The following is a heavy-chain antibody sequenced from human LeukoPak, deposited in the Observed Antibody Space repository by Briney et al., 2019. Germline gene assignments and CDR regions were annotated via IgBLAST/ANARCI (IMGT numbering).Heavy chain of an antibody. V-gene: IGHV3-30*02. Sequence: GGSLRLSCAASGFAFSDYGMHWVRQPPGKGLEWVAFLRFDGGEEYYADSVKGRFTISRDTSKNTLYLQMNSLRADDTAVYYCARGRLAVANDAFDIWGQGTMVTVSS. CDR1: GFAFSDYG. J-gene: IGHJ3*02. CDR2: LRFDGGEE. CDR3: ARGRLAVANDAFDI. D-gene: IGHD6-19*01.